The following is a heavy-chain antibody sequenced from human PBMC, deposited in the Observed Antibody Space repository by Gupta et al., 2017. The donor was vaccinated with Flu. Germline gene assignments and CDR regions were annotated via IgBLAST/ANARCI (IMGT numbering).Heavy chain of an antibody. V-gene: IGHV1-69*01. CDR3: ARDPMVRGVGGDY. D-gene: IGHD3-10*01. CDR1: GGSISVSA. Sequence: QVQLVQSWAEVKKPGSSVKVSCKASGGSISVSAINWVRQAPGQGLERMGGIFHVFGTPNYAQRFQGRATITLDESTSTVYMELRSLRFDDTAVYYCARDPMVRGVGGDYWGQGTPVTVSS. J-gene: IGHJ4*02. CDR2: IFHVFGTP.